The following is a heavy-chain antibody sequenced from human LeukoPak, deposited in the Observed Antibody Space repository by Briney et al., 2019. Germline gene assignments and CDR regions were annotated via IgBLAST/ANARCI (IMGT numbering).Heavy chain of an antibody. J-gene: IGHJ4*02. V-gene: IGHV1-18*01. CDR2: ISAYNGNT. Sequence: GASVKVSCKASGYTLTSYGISWVRQAPGQGLEWMGWISAYNGNTNYAQKLQGRVTMTTDTSTSTAYMELRSPRSDDTAVYYCARVSTNRYDSSGYYTDYWGQGTLVTVSS. D-gene: IGHD3-22*01. CDR3: ARVSTNRYDSSGYYTDY. CDR1: GYTLTSYG.